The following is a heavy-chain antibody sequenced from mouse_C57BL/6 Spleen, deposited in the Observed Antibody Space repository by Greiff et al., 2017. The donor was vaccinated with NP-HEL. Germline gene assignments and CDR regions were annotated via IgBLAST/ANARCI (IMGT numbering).Heavy chain of an antibody. Sequence: LVEPGASVKISCKASGYTFTDYYMNWVKQSHGKSLEWIGDINPNNGGTSYNQKFKGKATLTVDKSSSTAYMELRSLTSEDSAVYYCARRGWSHWYFDVWGTGTTVTVSS. J-gene: IGHJ1*03. D-gene: IGHD1-1*02. CDR1: GYTFTDYY. CDR3: ARRGWSHWYFDV. V-gene: IGHV1-26*01. CDR2: INPNNGGT.